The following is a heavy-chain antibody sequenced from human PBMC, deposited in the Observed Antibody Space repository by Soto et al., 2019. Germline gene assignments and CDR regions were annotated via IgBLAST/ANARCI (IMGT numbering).Heavy chain of an antibody. V-gene: IGHV1-69*13. CDR2: IIPIFGTA. D-gene: IGHD2-2*01. J-gene: IGHJ4*02. Sequence: SVKVSCKASGGTFSSYAISWVRQAPGQGLEWMGGIIPIFGTANYAQKFQGRVTITADESTSTAYMELSSLRSEDTTVYYCARDAIECSSTSCQSDFDYWGQETLVTVSS. CDR3: ARDAIECSSTSCQSDFDY. CDR1: GGTFSSYA.